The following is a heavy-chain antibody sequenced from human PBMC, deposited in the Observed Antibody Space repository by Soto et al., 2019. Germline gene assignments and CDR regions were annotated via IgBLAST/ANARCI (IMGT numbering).Heavy chain of an antibody. CDR2: ISGSGGST. Sequence: GGSLRLSCAASVFTFSSYAMSWVRQAPGKGLEWVSAISGSGGSTYYADSVKGRFTISRDNSKNTLYLQMNSLRAEDTAVYYCAKDLTAYDFWSGYYTGYYYYGMDVWGQGTTVTVSS. CDR1: VFTFSSYA. CDR3: AKDLTAYDFWSGYYTGYYYYGMDV. D-gene: IGHD3-3*01. V-gene: IGHV3-23*01. J-gene: IGHJ6*02.